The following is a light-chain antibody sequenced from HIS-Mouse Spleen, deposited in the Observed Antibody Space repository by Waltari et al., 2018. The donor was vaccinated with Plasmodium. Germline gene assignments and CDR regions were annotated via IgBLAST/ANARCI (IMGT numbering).Light chain of an antibody. V-gene: IGLV2-14*03. CDR1: SRDVGGSHY. J-gene: IGLJ1*01. Sequence: QSALTQPASVSGSPGQSLTISCTGTSRDVGGSHYVSWYQQHPGKAPKLMIYDASNRPSGVSNRFSGSKSGNTASLTISGLQAEDEADYYCSSYTSSSTRVFGTGTKVTVL. CDR3: SSYTSSSTRV. CDR2: DAS.